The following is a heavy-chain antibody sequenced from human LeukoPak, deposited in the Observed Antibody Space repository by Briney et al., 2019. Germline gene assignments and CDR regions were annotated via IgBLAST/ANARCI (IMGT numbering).Heavy chain of an antibody. Sequence: GGSLRLSCAASGFTFSSYAMSWVRQAPEKGLEWVPAISGSGGSTYYADSVKGRFTISRDNSKNTLYLQMNSLRAEDTAVYYCAKGVHIVGTMGPSDYWGQGTLVTVSS. V-gene: IGHV3-23*01. CDR2: ISGSGGST. CDR1: GFTFSSYA. J-gene: IGHJ4*02. CDR3: AKGVHIVGTMGPSDY. D-gene: IGHD2-21*01.